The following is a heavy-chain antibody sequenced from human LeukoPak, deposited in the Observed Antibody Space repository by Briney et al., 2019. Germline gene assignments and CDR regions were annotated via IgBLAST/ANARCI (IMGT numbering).Heavy chain of an antibody. J-gene: IGHJ3*02. CDR1: GGTFSSYA. V-gene: IGHV1-69*05. Sequence: ASVKVSCKASGGTFSSYAISWVRQAPGQGLEWMGGIIPIFGTANYAQKFQGRVTITTDESTCTAYMELSSLRSEDTAVYYCASDDCSSTSCYGNDAFDIWGQGTMVTVSS. D-gene: IGHD2-2*01. CDR3: ASDDCSSTSCYGNDAFDI. CDR2: IIPIFGTA.